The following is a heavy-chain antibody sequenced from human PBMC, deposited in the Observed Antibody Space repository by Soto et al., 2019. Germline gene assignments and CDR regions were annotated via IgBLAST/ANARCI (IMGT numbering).Heavy chain of an antibody. CDR1: GFTFSDYW. Sequence: DVQLVESGGGLVQPGGSLRLSCAASGFTFSDYWMSWVRQAPGKGLEWVANIKEDGSETYYLDSVKDRFTISRDNTQESLYLQMSSLRVDDTAIYFCARQIYYYYGFELWGQGTSVTASS. CDR3: ARQIYYYYGFEL. J-gene: IGHJ6*02. V-gene: IGHV3-7*01. CDR2: IKEDGSET.